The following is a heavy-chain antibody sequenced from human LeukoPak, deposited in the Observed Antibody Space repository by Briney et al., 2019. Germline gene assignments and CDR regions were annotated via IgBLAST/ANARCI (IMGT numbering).Heavy chain of an antibody. V-gene: IGHV3-33*01. D-gene: IGHD2-2*01. CDR1: GFTFNNYG. Sequence: GGSLRLSCAASGFTFNNYGMHWVRQAPGKGLGWLAFIWFDESNKFYAASVKGRFTISRDNSKNTLYLQMNSLRAEDTAVYYCARDCVYCTRATCSSHLPEPPSLDYWGQGTLVTVSS. CDR3: ARDCVYCTRATCSSHLPEPPSLDY. J-gene: IGHJ4*02. CDR2: IWFDESNK.